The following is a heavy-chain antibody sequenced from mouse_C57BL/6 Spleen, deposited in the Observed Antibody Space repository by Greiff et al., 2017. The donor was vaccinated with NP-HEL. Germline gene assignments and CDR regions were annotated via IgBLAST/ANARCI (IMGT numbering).Heavy chain of an antibody. CDR2: INYDGSST. V-gene: IGHV5-16*01. CDR3: ARDLWYAMDY. D-gene: IGHD6-2*01. J-gene: IGHJ4*01. Sequence: EVQRVESEGGLVQPGSSMKLSCTASGFTFSDYYMAWVRQVPEKGLEWVANINYDGSSTYYLDSLKSRFIISRDNAKNILYLQMSSLKSEDTATYYCARDLWYAMDYWGQGTSVTVSS. CDR1: GFTFSDYY.